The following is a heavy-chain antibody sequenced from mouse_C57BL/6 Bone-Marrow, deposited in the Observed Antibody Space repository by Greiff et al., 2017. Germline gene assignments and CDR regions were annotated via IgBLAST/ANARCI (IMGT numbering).Heavy chain of an antibody. CDR3: ARPLYYYGSSYNY. D-gene: IGHD1-1*01. V-gene: IGHV1-64*01. J-gene: IGHJ2*01. CDR1: GYTFTSYW. CDR2: IHPNSGST. Sequence: QVQLQQPGAELVKPGASVKLSCKASGYTFTSYWMHWVKQRPGQGLEWIGMIHPNSGSTNYNEKFKSKATLTVDKSSSTAYMQLSSRTSEDSAVYYCARPLYYYGSSYNYWGQGTTLTVAS.